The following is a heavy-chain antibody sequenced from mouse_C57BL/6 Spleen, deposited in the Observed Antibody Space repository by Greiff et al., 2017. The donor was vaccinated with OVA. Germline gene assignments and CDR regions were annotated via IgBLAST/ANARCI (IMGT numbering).Heavy chain of an antibody. CDR1: GFNIKDGY. CDR3: TTSTMASFFDY. Sequence: VKLQQSGAELVRPGASVKLSCTASGFNIKDGYMHWVKQRPEQGLEWIGWIDPEDGDTEYASKFQGKATITADTSSNTAYLQLSSLTSEDTAVYYCTTSTMASFFDYWGQGTTLTVSS. J-gene: IGHJ2*01. CDR2: IDPEDGDT. D-gene: IGHD2-1*01. V-gene: IGHV14-4*01.